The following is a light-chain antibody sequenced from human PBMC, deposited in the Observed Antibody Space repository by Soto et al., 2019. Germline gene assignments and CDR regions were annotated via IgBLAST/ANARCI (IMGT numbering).Light chain of an antibody. CDR1: NTDVGQDKS. J-gene: IGLJ1*01. Sequence: QSALTQPASVSGSRGQSIIISCVGRNTDVGQDKSVSWYQQGPGKAPELLIFEVTNRPSGVSNRFSGSRSGNTASLTISGLQPDDEGDYFCVSYTDTDTLVFGTGTKLTVL. V-gene: IGLV2-14*01. CDR2: EVT. CDR3: VSYTDTDTLV.